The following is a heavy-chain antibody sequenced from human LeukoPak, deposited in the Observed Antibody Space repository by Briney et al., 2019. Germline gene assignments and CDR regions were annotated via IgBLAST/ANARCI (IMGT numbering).Heavy chain of an antibody. Sequence: PGGSLRLSCAASGFTVSSNYMSWVRQAPGKGLEWVSVIYSGGSTYYADSVKGRFTISRDNSKNTLYLQMNSLRAEDTAVYYCATLPGYSSGWYAQNWGQGTLVTVSS. D-gene: IGHD6-19*01. J-gene: IGHJ4*02. CDR3: ATLPGYSSGWYAQN. CDR2: IYSGGST. CDR1: GFTVSSNY. V-gene: IGHV3-66*01.